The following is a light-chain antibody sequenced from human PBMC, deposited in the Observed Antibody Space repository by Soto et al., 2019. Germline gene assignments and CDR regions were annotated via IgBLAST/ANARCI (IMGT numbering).Light chain of an antibody. Sequence: QSALTQPRSVSGSPGQSVTISCTGTSSDVGVYNYVSWYQQHPGKAPQLVIYDVIKRPSGVPDRFSGSKSGNTASLTISGLQAEDEADYYCCSYAGSSLWVFGRGTKLTVL. CDR1: SSDVGVYNY. V-gene: IGLV2-11*01. CDR3: CSYAGSSLWV. CDR2: DVI. J-gene: IGLJ3*02.